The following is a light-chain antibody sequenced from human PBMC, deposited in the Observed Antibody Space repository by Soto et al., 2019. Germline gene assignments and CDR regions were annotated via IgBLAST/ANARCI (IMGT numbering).Light chain of an antibody. Sequence: QSVLTQPPSASRTPGQRVTIPCSGSSSDIGSNSVNWYQQLPGAAPPLLIYANDHRPSGVPDRFSASKSGTSASLAISGVRSEDEAFYYCATWSDSLKGWVFGGGTQLTVL. V-gene: IGLV1-44*01. CDR3: ATWSDSLKGWV. CDR2: AND. CDR1: SSDIGSNS. J-gene: IGLJ3*02.